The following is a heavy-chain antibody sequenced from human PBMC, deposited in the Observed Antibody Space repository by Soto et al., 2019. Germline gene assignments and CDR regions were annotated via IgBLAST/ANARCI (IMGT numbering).Heavy chain of an antibody. D-gene: IGHD2-15*01. CDR2: IYYAGST. Sequence: LSLTCTVSGGSISSTDHYWGWIRQPPGKGLEWLGSIYYAGSTFHNPSLKRRATISVDTSRNQFSLRLSSVTASDTAVYYCARLVFYCLRGSCDEYNFYGLDVWGQGTTVTVSS. V-gene: IGHV4-39*01. CDR1: GGSISSTDHY. J-gene: IGHJ6*02. CDR3: ARLVFYCLRGSCDEYNFYGLDV.